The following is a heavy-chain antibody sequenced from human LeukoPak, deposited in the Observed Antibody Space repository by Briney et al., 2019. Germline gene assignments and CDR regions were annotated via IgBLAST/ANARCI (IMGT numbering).Heavy chain of an antibody. J-gene: IGHJ4*02. CDR2: ISAYNGNT. CDR1: GYTFTSYG. CDR3: AREMATKSFDY. D-gene: IGHD5-24*01. V-gene: IGHV1-18*01. Sequence: AXXKVSCKASGYTFTSYGISWVRQAPGQGLEGMGWISAYNGNTNYAQKLQGRVTMTTHTSTSTAYMELRSLRSDDTAVYYCAREMATKSFDYWGQGTLVTVSS.